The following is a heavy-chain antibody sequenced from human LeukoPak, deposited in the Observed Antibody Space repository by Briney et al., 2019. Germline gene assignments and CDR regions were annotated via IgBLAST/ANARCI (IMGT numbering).Heavy chain of an antibody. Sequence: GSLRLSCAASGFSFNSDWMDWVRQAPGKGLEWVANIKHGESEKNYLDSVKGRFTISRDNAQNSLYLQMNGLRVEDTAVYYCTRRLDDWGQGTLVTVSS. CDR2: IKHGESEK. V-gene: IGHV3-7*01. CDR1: GFSFNSDW. CDR3: TRRLDD. D-gene: IGHD3-16*01. J-gene: IGHJ4*02.